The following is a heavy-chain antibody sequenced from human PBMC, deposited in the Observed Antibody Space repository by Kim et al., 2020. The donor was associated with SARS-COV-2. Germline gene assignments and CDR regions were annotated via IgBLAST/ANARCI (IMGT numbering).Heavy chain of an antibody. J-gene: IGHJ6*02. Sequence: GGSLRLSCAASGFTFSSYAMSWVRQAPGKGLEWVSAISGSGGSTYYADSVKGRFTISRDNSKNTLYLQMNSLRAEDMAVYYCAKSKSSNLWFRDPGGMDVWGQGTTVTVSS. D-gene: IGHD3-10*01. CDR3: AKSKSSNLWFRDPGGMDV. CDR1: GFTFSSYA. CDR2: ISGSGGST. V-gene: IGHV3-23*01.